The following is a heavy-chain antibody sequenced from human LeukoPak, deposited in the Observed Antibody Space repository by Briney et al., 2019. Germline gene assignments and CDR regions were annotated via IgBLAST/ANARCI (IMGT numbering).Heavy chain of an antibody. J-gene: IGHJ4*02. CDR2: INPNSGGT. D-gene: IGHD2-21*02. Sequence: ASVKVSCKASGYMFTGYYMHWVRQAPGQGLEWMGWINPNSGGTDYAQKFQGRVTMTRDTSISTAYMELSSLRSDDTAVYYCARGYCSGDCFTLFDYWGQGTLVTVSS. V-gene: IGHV1-2*02. CDR1: GYMFTGYY. CDR3: ARGYCSGDCFTLFDY.